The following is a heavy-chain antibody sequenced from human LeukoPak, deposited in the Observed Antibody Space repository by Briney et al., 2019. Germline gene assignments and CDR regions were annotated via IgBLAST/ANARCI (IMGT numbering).Heavy chain of an antibody. Sequence: GGSLRLSCVASGFTFDTYAISWVRQAPGKGLEWVSAISKSGDTTFYTDSVKGRFTISRDNSKYTLYPQMNSLRAEDTAVYYCAKETLYCSGGSCYGSGYFDYWGQGTLVTVSS. V-gene: IGHV3-23*01. CDR1: GFTFDTYA. D-gene: IGHD2-15*01. J-gene: IGHJ4*02. CDR3: AKETLYCSGGSCYGSGYFDY. CDR2: ISKSGDTT.